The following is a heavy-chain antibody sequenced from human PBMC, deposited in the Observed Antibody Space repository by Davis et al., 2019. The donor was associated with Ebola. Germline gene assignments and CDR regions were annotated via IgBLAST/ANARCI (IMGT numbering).Heavy chain of an antibody. V-gene: IGHV3-7*01. CDR1: EFTFSSYW. Sequence: GESLKISCAASEFTFSSYWMSWVRQAPGKGLEWVANIKQDGSEKYYVDSVKGRFTISRDNAKNPLYLQMNSLRAEDTAVYYCARIYNWFDPWGQGTLVTVSS. CDR2: IKQDGSEK. J-gene: IGHJ5*02. CDR3: ARIYNWFDP.